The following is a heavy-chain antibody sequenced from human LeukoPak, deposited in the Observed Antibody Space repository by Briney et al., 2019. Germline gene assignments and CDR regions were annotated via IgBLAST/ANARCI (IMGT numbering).Heavy chain of an antibody. CDR3: ARVGDSSGPDFDY. Sequence: PGGSLRLSCAASGFTFSSYWMHWVRQAPGKGLVWVSRINSDGSSTSYADSVKGRFTISRDSAKNTLYLQMNSLRAEDTAVYYCARVGDSSGPDFDYWGQGTLVTVSS. CDR1: GFTFSSYW. D-gene: IGHD3-22*01. V-gene: IGHV3-74*01. CDR2: INSDGSST. J-gene: IGHJ4*02.